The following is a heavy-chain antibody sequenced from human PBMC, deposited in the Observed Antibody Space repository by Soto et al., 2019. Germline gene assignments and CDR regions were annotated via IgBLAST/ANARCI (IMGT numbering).Heavy chain of an antibody. V-gene: IGHV4-34*01. CDR2: INHTGST. D-gene: IGHD2-2*01. CDR3: ARFDIIGPDGRLNFGMDV. CDR1: GGSFSCYY. J-gene: IGHJ6*02. Sequence: SETLSLTCAVSGGSFSCYYWSWIRQPPGKGLEWIGGINHTGSTNVSPYLKSRVTIAVDTSKYKSSLKLSSATAADTAVYYCARFDIIGPDGRLNFGMDVWGQGTTVTVSS.